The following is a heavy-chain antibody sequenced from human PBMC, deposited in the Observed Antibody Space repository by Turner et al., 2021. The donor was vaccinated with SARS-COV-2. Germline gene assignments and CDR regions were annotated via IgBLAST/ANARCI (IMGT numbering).Heavy chain of an antibody. V-gene: IGHV1-69*01. Sequence: QVQLVQSGAEVKKPGSSVMVSCKASGGSFSSYAISWVRQAPGQGLEWMGGIIPIFGTANYAQKFQGRVTITADESTSTAYMELSSLRSEDTAVYYCARGEVGYCSGGRCYSGSYWGQGTLVTVSS. J-gene: IGHJ4*02. D-gene: IGHD2-15*01. CDR1: GGSFSSYA. CDR2: IIPIFGTA. CDR3: ARGEVGYCSGGRCYSGSY.